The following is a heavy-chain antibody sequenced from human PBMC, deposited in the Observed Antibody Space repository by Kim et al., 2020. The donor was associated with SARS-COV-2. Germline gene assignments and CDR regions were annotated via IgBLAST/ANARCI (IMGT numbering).Heavy chain of an antibody. CDR3: AKGKGGSSWSRERNWFDP. V-gene: IGHV3-9*01. D-gene: IGHD6-13*01. CDR2: ISWNSGSI. CDR1: GFTFDDYA. Sequence: GGSLRLSCAASGFTFDDYAMHWVRQAPGKGLEWVSGISWNSGSIGYADSVKGRFTISRDNAKNSLYLQMNSLRAEDTALYYCAKGKGGSSWSRERNWFDPWGQGTLVTVSS. J-gene: IGHJ5*02.